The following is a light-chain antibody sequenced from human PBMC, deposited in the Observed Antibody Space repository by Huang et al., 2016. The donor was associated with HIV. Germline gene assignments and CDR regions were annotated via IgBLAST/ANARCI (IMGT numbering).Light chain of an antibody. Sequence: DIQMTQSPSSLSASVGDRVTITCQASQDINNYLNWYKQRPRGAPKLLISDASNLETGVPSRFSGGGSGTNFTFTIISLQPEDIATYHCQQYENLPLTFGGGTQVEIK. CDR2: DAS. J-gene: IGKJ4*01. CDR3: QQYENLPLT. V-gene: IGKV1-33*01. CDR1: QDINNY.